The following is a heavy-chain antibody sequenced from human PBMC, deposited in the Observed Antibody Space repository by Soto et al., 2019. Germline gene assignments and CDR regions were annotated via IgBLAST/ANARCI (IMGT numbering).Heavy chain of an antibody. J-gene: IGHJ4*02. CDR1: GFSLSTSGMR. D-gene: IGHD6-6*01. CDR2: IDWDDDK. Sequence: AGPTLVNPTQTLTLTCTFSGFSLSTSGMRVSWIRQPPGKALEGLARIDWDDDKFYSTSLKTRLTISKDTSKNQVVLTMANMDPVDTATYYCARSEYSSPLDYWGQGTLVTVSS. V-gene: IGHV2-70*04. CDR3: ARSEYSSPLDY.